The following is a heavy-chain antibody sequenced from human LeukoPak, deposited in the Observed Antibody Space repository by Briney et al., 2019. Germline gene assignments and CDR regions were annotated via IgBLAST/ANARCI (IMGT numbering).Heavy chain of an antibody. D-gene: IGHD1/OR15-1a*01. Sequence: GASVTVSFTSAAYTFTYYDFNWGRQAPGQGLRWMGVVSPTSGNTGYDQKVQGRIIITRDAAIRTVYMELSSLRFDDTAVYYCARGRYHWNKGGYYYMDVWGEGTTVTVSS. CDR1: AYTFTYYD. CDR3: ARGRYHWNKGGYYYMDV. V-gene: IGHV1-8*03. CDR2: VSPTSGNT. J-gene: IGHJ6*03.